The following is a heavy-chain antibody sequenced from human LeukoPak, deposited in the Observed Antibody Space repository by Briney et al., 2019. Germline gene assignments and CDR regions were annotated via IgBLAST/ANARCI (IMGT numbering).Heavy chain of an antibody. V-gene: IGHV3-53*01. J-gene: IGHJ6*03. CDR2: IYSGGST. CDR3: ARGFVDTAMVTGIYYMDV. Sequence: GSLRLSCAASGFTVSRKYMSWVRQAPGKGLECVSVIYSGGSTYYADSVKGRFTISRDNSKNTLYLQMNSLRAEDTAVFYCARGFVDTAMVTGIYYMDVWGKGTTVTVSS. CDR1: GFTVSRKY. D-gene: IGHD5-18*01.